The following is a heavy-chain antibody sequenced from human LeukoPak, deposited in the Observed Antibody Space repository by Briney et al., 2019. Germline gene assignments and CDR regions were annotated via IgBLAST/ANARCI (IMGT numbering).Heavy chain of an antibody. D-gene: IGHD4-17*01. CDR2: IYYSGST. Sequence: SQTLSLTCAVYGGSFSGYYWSWIRQPPGKGLEWIGSIYYSGSTYYNPSLKSRVTISVDTSKNQFSLKLSSVTAADTAVYYCATTPYGDYDDLYFDLWGRGTLVTVSS. CDR3: ATTPYGDYDDLYFDL. CDR1: GGSFSGYY. V-gene: IGHV4-34*01. J-gene: IGHJ2*01.